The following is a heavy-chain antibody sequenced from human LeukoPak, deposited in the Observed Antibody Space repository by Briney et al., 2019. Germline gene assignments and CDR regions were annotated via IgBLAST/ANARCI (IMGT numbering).Heavy chain of an antibody. J-gene: IGHJ4*02. CDR1: EFIFSDYY. Sequence: GGSLRLSCAASEFIFSDYYMSWIRQAPGKGLEWVSYISNSGSTIKYADSVKGRFTISRDNAENSLYLQMNSLRAEDTAVYYCARDLQSSGSGSGYLNWGQGTLVTVSS. CDR2: ISNSGSTI. CDR3: ARDLQSSGSGSGYLN. V-gene: IGHV3-11*01. D-gene: IGHD3-10*01.